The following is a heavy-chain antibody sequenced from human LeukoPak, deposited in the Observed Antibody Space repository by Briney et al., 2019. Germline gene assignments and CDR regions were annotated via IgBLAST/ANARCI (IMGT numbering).Heavy chain of an antibody. J-gene: IGHJ4*02. CDR3: ARDQGGYGSFDN. V-gene: IGHV4-31*03. CDR1: GGSISSGGYY. CDR2: IHYSGGT. D-gene: IGHD5-12*01. Sequence: SQTLSLICTVSGGSISSGGYYWSWIRQHPGKGPEWIGNIHYSGGTYGNPSLKSRATMSVDTSKNQFSLRLTSVTAADTAVYYCARDQGGYGSFDNWGRGTLVTVSS.